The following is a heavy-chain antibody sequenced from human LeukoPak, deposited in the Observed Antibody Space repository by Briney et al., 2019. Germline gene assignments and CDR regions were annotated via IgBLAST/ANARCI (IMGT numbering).Heavy chain of an antibody. CDR2: VSPNTGNT. J-gene: IGHJ5*02. CDR1: GYTFTDYG. V-gene: IGHV1-18*04. CDR3: AIRKGAILTGYYSWFDP. D-gene: IGHD3-9*01. Sequence: ASVKVSCKASGYTFTDYGVTWVRQAPGQGLEWMGWVSPNTGNTNYAQKFQSRVTMTTDTSTSTAYMELRSLRSDDTAVYYCAIRKGAILTGYYSWFDPWGQGTLVTVSS.